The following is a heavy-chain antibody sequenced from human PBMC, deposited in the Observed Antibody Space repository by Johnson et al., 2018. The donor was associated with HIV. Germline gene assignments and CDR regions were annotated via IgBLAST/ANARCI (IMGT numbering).Heavy chain of an antibody. CDR3: AAYYDFWSGSYTSGFDI. D-gene: IGHD3-3*01. CDR2: ISGNGGNQ. Sequence: VQLVESGGGVVQPGGSLRLSCAASGFTFSSYAMSWVRQAPGKGLEWVSAISGNGGNQYYADSVKGRFTISRDNSKNTVFLQMNSLRPEDTAMYYCAAYYDFWSGSYTSGFDIWGQGTMVTVSS. CDR1: GFTFSSYA. J-gene: IGHJ3*02. V-gene: IGHV3-23*04.